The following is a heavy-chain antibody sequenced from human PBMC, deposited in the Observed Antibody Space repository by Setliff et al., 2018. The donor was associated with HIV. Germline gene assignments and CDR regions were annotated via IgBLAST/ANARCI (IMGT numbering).Heavy chain of an antibody. CDR1: GYSITNGNH. D-gene: IGHD3-10*01. V-gene: IGHV4-38-2*02. J-gene: IGHJ4*02. Sequence: SETLSLTCLVFGYSITNGNHWGWIRQSPGKGLEWIGSIYSTGHTYYNPSHKRRLTMSVDTAKNRFSLKLTSVTAADTAVYYCARDRALRFSKSPSFNYFDVWGQGALVTVSS. CDR3: ARDRALRFSKSPSFNYFDV. CDR2: IYSTGHT.